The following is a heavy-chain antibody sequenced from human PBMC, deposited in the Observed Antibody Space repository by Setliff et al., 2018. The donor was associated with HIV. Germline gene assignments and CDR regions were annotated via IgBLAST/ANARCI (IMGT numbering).Heavy chain of an antibody. D-gene: IGHD2-2*01. CDR1: GATFSSYG. CDR3: ARERRVDIAVVPAAKGTFDY. CDR2: IIPILGIA. Sequence: SVKVSCKASGATFSSYGIGWVRQAPGQGLEWMGGIIPILGIANYAQKFQDRVTITADKSTSTAYMELSSLRSEDTAVYFCARERRVDIAVVPAAKGTFDYWGQGTLVTVSS. J-gene: IGHJ4*02. V-gene: IGHV1-69*10.